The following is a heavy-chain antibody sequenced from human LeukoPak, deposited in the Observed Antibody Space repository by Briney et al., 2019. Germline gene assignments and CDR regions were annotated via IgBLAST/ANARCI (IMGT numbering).Heavy chain of an antibody. J-gene: IGHJ6*02. D-gene: IGHD3-22*01. Sequence: GGSLRLYCAVSGFTVSVYYMSWVRQAPGKGLEWVAVVWYDGSNKYYADSVKGRFTISRDNSKNTLYLQMNSLRAEDTAVYYCARDLHYYDSSGYPYYYYGMDVWGQGTTVTVSS. CDR1: GFTVSVYY. V-gene: IGHV3-33*08. CDR3: ARDLHYYDSSGYPYYYYGMDV. CDR2: VWYDGSNK.